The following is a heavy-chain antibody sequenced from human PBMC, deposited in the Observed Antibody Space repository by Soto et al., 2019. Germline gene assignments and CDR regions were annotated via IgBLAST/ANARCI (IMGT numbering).Heavy chain of an antibody. J-gene: IGHJ4*02. CDR1: GYTFTSYD. D-gene: IGHD3-16*01. CDR2: MKPNSGNT. Sequence: QVQLVQSGAEVKKPGASLKGSCKASGYTFTSYDINWVRQATGQGLEWMGWMKPNSGNTGYAQKFQGRVTMTRNTSISTAYMELSSLRSEDTAVYYCARVRWGESSLGYWGQGTLVTVSS. CDR3: ARVRWGESSLGY. V-gene: IGHV1-8*01.